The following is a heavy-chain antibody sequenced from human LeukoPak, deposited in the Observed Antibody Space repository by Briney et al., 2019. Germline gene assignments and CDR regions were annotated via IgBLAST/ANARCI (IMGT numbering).Heavy chain of an antibody. J-gene: IGHJ5*02. CDR1: GYTFTGYY. V-gene: IGHV1-2*02. CDR2: INPNSGGT. Sequence: GASVKVSCKASGYTFTGYYMHWVRQAPGQGLEWMGWINPNSGGTNYAQKFQGRVTMTRDTSISTAYMELSRLRSDDTAVYYCARSYCSSTSCLGWFDPWGQGTLVTVSS. CDR3: ARSYCSSTSCLGWFDP. D-gene: IGHD2-2*01.